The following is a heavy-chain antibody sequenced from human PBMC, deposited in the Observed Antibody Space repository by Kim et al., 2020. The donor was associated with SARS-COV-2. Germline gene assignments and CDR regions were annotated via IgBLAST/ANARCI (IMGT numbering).Heavy chain of an antibody. V-gene: IGHV3-11*01. J-gene: IGHJ4*02. CDR3: ARDHAMVTIFGVVRTPFDY. D-gene: IGHD3-3*01. Sequence: KGRFTISRDNAKNSLYLQMNSLRAEDTAVYYCARDHAMVTIFGVVRTPFDYWGQGTLVTVSS.